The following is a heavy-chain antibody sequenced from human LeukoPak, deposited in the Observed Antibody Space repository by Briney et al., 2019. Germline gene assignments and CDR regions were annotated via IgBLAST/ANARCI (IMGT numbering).Heavy chain of an antibody. CDR3: ANSYGSGNYLDY. D-gene: IGHD3-10*01. CDR2: ISYDGSNK. CDR1: GFTFSSYA. Sequence: GGSLRLSCAASGFTFSSYAMHWVRQAPGKGLEWVAVISYDGSNKYYADSVKGRFTISRDNSKNTLYLQMNSLRAEDTAVYYCANSYGSGNYLDYWGQGTLVTVSS. J-gene: IGHJ4*02. V-gene: IGHV3-30-3*01.